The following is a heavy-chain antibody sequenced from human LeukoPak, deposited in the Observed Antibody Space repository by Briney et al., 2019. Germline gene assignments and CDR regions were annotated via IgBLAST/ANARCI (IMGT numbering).Heavy chain of an antibody. CDR1: GFIVSNNY. D-gene: IGHD3-10*01. Sequence: GGSLRLSCAPSGFIVSNNYMTWVRQAPGKGLEWVSVIYSGGSTYYADSVKGRFTISRDNSKNTLYLQMNSLRAEDTAVYYCGDRVSPSRAFDYWGQGTLVTVSS. V-gene: IGHV3-53*01. J-gene: IGHJ4*02. CDR2: IYSGGST. CDR3: GDRVSPSRAFDY.